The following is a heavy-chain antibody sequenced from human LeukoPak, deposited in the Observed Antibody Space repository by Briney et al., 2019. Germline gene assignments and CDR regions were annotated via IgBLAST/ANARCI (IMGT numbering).Heavy chain of an antibody. CDR2: ISAYNGNT. V-gene: IGHV1-18*01. CDR3: ARVASDYYHSSGYSY. CDR1: GYTFTSYG. J-gene: IGHJ4*02. D-gene: IGHD3-22*01. Sequence: ASVKVSCKASGYTFTSYGISWVRQAPGQGLEWMGWISAYNGNTNYAQKLQGRVTMTTDTSTSTAYMELRSLRSDDTAVYYCARVASDYYHSSGYSYWGQGTLVTVSS.